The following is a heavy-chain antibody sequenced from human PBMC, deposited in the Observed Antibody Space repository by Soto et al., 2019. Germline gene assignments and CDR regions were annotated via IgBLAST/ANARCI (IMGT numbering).Heavy chain of an antibody. J-gene: IGHJ5*02. CDR3: AREGTRSVLRFLESTLNWFDP. V-gene: IGHV3-7*01. D-gene: IGHD3-3*01. CDR1: GFTFSSYW. Sequence: GGSLRLSCAASGFTFSSYWMSWVRQAPGKGLEWVANIKQDGSEKYYVDSVKGRFTISRDNAKNSLYLQMNSLRAEDTAVYYCAREGTRSVLRFLESTLNWFDPWGQGTLVTVSS. CDR2: IKQDGSEK.